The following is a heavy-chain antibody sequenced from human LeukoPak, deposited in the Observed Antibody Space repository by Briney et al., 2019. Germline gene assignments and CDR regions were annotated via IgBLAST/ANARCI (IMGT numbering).Heavy chain of an antibody. Sequence: PSETLSLTCTVSGGSISSYYWSWIRQPPGKGLEWIAYIYYSGSTNYNPSLKSRVTISVDTSKNQFSLKLSSVTAADTAVYYCARDAEYNRRWFPLFDHWGQGTLVTVSS. CDR1: GGSISSYY. J-gene: IGHJ5*02. D-gene: IGHD1-1*01. CDR2: IYYSGST. CDR3: ARDAEYNRRWFPLFDH. V-gene: IGHV4-59*12.